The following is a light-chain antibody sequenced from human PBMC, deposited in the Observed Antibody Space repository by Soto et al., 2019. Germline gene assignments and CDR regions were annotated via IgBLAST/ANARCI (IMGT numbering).Light chain of an antibody. J-gene: IGKJ3*01. CDR1: QDISNY. CDR3: QQYVNLLFT. Sequence: DIQMTQSPSSLSASVGDRVTITCQASQDISNYLNWYQQKPGKAPKLLIYGASNLETGVPSRFSGSGSGTDFTFTISSLQPEDIATYYCQQYVNLLFTFGPGTKVDIK. CDR2: GAS. V-gene: IGKV1-33*01.